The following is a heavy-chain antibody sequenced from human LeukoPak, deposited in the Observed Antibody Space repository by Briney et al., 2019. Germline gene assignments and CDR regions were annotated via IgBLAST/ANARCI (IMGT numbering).Heavy chain of an antibody. CDR2: ISSSSSYI. CDR1: GFTFSSYS. D-gene: IGHD5-12*01. J-gene: IGHJ4*02. CDR3: ARDIGGYDPPDY. V-gene: IGHV3-21*01. Sequence: GGSLRLSCAASGFTFSSYSMNWVRQAPGKGLEWVSSISSSSSYIYYADSVKGRFTISRDNAKNSLYLQMNSLRAEDTAVYYCARDIGGYDPPDYWGQGTLVTVSS.